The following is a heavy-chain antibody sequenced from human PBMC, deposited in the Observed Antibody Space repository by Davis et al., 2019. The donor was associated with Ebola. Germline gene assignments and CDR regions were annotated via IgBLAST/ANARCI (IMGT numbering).Heavy chain of an antibody. CDR1: GFNFRNYN. CDR2: VSTSGETT. J-gene: IGHJ4*02. V-gene: IGHV3-23*01. Sequence: GGSLRLSCAASGFNFRNYNMNWVRQAPGKGLEWVSEVSTSGETTYYADSVKGRFTVSRDNSNNTVYLQMNRLRADDTAVYYCAKAVWLEWLSADPLFDSWGQGTLVTVSS. CDR3: AKAVWLEWLSADPLFDS. D-gene: IGHD3-3*01.